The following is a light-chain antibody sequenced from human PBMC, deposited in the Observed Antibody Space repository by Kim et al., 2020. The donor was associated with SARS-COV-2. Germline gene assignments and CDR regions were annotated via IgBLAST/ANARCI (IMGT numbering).Light chain of an antibody. J-gene: IGLJ2*01. CDR1: SSDIGTYNH. V-gene: IGLV2-8*01. CDR3: SSYAGTNNVI. CDR2: DVS. Sequence: GKSVAISCTGTSSDIGTYNHGSWYQQHPGKAPKLLIYDVSKRPSGVPDRFSACKSGNTAPLTVSGLQAEDEADYYCSSYAGTNNVIFGGGTQLTVL.